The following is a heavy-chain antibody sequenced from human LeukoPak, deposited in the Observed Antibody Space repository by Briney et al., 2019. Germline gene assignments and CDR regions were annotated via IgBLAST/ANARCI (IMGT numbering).Heavy chain of an antibody. V-gene: IGHV1-2*02. CDR2: INPNSGGT. CDR1: GYTFTGYY. Sequence: ASVRVSCKASGYTFTGYYMHWVRQTPGQGLEWMGWINPNSGGTNYAQKFQGRVTMTRDTSISTAHMELSRLRSDDTAVYYCARITKYYYDSSGPKGAFDIWGQGTMVTVSS. CDR3: ARITKYYYDSSGPKGAFDI. J-gene: IGHJ3*02. D-gene: IGHD3-22*01.